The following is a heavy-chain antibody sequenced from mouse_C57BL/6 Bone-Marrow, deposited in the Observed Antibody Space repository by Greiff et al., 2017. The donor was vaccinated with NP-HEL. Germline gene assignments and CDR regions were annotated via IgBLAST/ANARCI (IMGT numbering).Heavy chain of an antibody. Sequence: QVQLQQPGAELVRPGTSVKLSCKASGYTFTSYWMHWVKQRPGQGLEWIGVIDPSDSYTNYNQKFKGKATLTVDTSSSTAYMPLSSLTSEDSAVYYYAREEYSYGSSEYFDVWGTGTTVTVSS. V-gene: IGHV1-59*01. CDR1: GYTFTSYW. CDR3: AREEYSYGSSEYFDV. D-gene: IGHD1-1*01. J-gene: IGHJ1*03. CDR2: IDPSDSYT.